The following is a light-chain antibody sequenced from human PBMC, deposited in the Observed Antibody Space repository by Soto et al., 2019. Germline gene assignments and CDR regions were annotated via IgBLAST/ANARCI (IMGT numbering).Light chain of an antibody. J-gene: IGKJ5*01. V-gene: IGKV3-11*01. CDR3: QQRYAWPPIT. CDR1: RSVRSY. Sequence: EIVLTQSPATLSLSPGERATLSCRASRSVRSYLAWYQQKPGQAPGLLIYDASNRAAGIPARFSGSGSETDFTLPISNLEPEDFAVYYCQQRYAWPPITFGQGTRLEIK. CDR2: DAS.